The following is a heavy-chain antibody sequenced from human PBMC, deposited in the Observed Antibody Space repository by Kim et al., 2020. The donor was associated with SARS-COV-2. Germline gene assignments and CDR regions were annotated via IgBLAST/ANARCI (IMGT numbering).Heavy chain of an antibody. D-gene: IGHD2-8*02. V-gene: IGHV4-34*01. Sequence: SETLSLTCAVYGGSFSDYTWSWIRQPPGKGLEWIGEINHSGSTNLSSSLKSRITISVDTSKSQFSRRLKSMTATDAAVYYCARGRAGVVPSPVLGLGPYYHYYAMDVWGRGTPVAVSS. CDR3: ARGRAGVVPSPVLGLGPYYHYYAMDV. CDR1: GGSFSDYT. J-gene: IGHJ6*02. CDR2: INHSGST.